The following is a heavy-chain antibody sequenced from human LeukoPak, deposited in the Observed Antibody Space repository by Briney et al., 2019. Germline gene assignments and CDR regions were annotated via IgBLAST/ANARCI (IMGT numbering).Heavy chain of an antibody. CDR3: ARAYGSGY. J-gene: IGHJ3*01. V-gene: IGHV4-34*01. Sequence: PSETLSLTCAVYGGSFSGYYWSWIRQPPGKGLEWIGEINHSGSTNYNPSLKSRVTISVDTSKNQFSLKLSSVTAADTAVYYCARAYGSGYWGQGTMVTVSS. D-gene: IGHD3-10*01. CDR1: GGSFSGYY. CDR2: INHSGST.